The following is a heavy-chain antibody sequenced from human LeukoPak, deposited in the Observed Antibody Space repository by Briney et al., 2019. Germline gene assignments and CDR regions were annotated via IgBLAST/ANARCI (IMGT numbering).Heavy chain of an antibody. Sequence: SETLSLTCTVSGGSISSSSYYWGWIRQPPGKGLEWIGSIYYSGSTYYNPSLKSRVTISVDTSKNQFSLKLSSVTAADTAVYYCARIDSSGYRDAFDIWGQGTMVTVSS. V-gene: IGHV4-39*07. D-gene: IGHD3-22*01. CDR2: IYYSGST. J-gene: IGHJ3*02. CDR3: ARIDSSGYRDAFDI. CDR1: GGSISSSSYY.